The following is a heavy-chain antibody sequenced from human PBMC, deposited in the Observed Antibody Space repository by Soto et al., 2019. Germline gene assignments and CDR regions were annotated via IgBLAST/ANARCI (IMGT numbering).Heavy chain of an antibody. V-gene: IGHV3-23*01. CDR3: AKDVAVALLYTYDY. CDR2: ISGSGGST. CDR1: GFTFSSYA. D-gene: IGHD6-19*01. J-gene: IGHJ4*02. Sequence: SGGSLRLSCAASGFTFSSYAMSWVRQAPGKGLEWVSAISGSGGSTYYADSVKGRFTISRDNSKNTLYLQMNSLRAEDTAVYYCAKDVAVALLYTYDYWGQGTLVTVSS.